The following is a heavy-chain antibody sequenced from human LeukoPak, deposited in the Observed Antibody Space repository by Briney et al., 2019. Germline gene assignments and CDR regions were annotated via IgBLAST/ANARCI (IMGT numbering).Heavy chain of an antibody. CDR2: IKQDGSEK. J-gene: IGHJ4*02. D-gene: IGHD3-22*01. CDR3: ARDRNYYDSNNYHRVDY. CDR1: GFTFSSYW. Sequence: GGSLRLSCAASGFTFSSYWMTWVRQAPGKGLEWVANIKQDGSEKYYVDSVKGRFTISRDNAKNSLYLQMNSLRAEDTAVYYCARDRNYYDSNNYHRVDYWGQGTLVTVSS. V-gene: IGHV3-7*01.